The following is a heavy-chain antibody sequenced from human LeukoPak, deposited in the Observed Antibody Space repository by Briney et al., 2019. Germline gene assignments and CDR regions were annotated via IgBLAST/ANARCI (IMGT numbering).Heavy chain of an antibody. V-gene: IGHV4-34*01. J-gene: IGHJ4*02. D-gene: IGHD6-19*01. CDR3: ARALAYSSGWYYLDY. Sequence: KPSETLSLTCAVYGGSFSGYYWSWIRQPPGKGLEWIGEINHSGSTNYNPSLKSRVTISVDTSKNQFSLKLSSVTAADTAVYYCARALAYSSGWYYLDYWGQETLVTVSS. CDR1: GGSFSGYY. CDR2: INHSGST.